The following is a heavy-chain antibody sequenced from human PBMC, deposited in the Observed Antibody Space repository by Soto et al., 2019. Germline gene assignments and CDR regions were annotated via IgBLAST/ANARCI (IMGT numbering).Heavy chain of an antibody. CDR1: GFSLSTSGVG. CDR3: ARVNSSASLDF. Sequence: QITLKESGPPLVKPTQTLTLTCTFSGFSLSTSGVGVGWIRQPPGKALEWLTLIYWDDDERSSPSLKSRITIPRDTSKNQVVLTMTNMDPVDTATYYGARVNSSASLDFWGQGTLVTVSS. J-gene: IGHJ4*02. D-gene: IGHD6-6*01. V-gene: IGHV2-5*02. CDR2: IYWDDDE.